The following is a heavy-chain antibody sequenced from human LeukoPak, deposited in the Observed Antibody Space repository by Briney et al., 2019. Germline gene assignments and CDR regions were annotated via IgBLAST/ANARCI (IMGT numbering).Heavy chain of an antibody. J-gene: IGHJ4*02. CDR2: ISYDGSNK. V-gene: IGHV3-30*04. CDR1: GFTFSSYA. Sequence: PGGSLRLSCAASGFTFSSYAMHWVRQAPGKGLEWVAVISYDGSNKYYADSVKGRFTISRGNSKNTLYLQMNSLRAEDTAVYYCARDSEITMVRGVIDYWGQGTLVTVSS. CDR3: ARDSEITMVRGVIDY. D-gene: IGHD3-10*01.